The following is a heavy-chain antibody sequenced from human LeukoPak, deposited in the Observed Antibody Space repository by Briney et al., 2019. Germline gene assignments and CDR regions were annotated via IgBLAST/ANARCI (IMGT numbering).Heavy chain of an antibody. CDR3: AGGWEQWLVPKASDY. D-gene: IGHD6-19*01. V-gene: IGHV3-48*04. CDR1: GFTFSSYS. Sequence: PGGSLRLSCAASGFTFSSYSMNWVRQAPGKGLEWVSYISSSSSTIYYADSVKGRFTISRDNAKNSLYLQMNSLRAEDTAVYYCAGGWEQWLVPKASDYWGQGTLVTVSS. J-gene: IGHJ4*02. CDR2: ISSSSSTI.